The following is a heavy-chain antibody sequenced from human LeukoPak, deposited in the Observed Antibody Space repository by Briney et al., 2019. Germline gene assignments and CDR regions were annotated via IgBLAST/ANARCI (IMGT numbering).Heavy chain of an antibody. CDR3: ARHIGGGIEDMDV. D-gene: IGHD3-16*02. J-gene: IGHJ6*03. CDR2: IYVTGT. Sequence: SETLSVTCTVSGGSIGTYYWSWIRQSPGKGLEWIGYIYVTGTRYNPYLQSRVTISVDRSRNQFFLKMSSVTAADTAVYYCARHIGGGIEDMDVWGKGTKVIVSS. V-gene: IGHV4-59*08. CDR1: GGSIGTYY.